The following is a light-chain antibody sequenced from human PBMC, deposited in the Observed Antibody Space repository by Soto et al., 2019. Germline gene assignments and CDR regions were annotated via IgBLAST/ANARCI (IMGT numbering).Light chain of an antibody. J-gene: IGLJ2*01. Sequence: QSVLTQSPSASATPGQRVTISCSGSTSNIGRHSASWYQHVPGTAPKLLIYSDYQRPSRVPDRFSGSKSGTSASLAISGLQSEDEADYYCAVWDDSLNGVVFGGGTKVTVL. V-gene: IGLV1-44*01. CDR1: TSNIGRHS. CDR3: AVWDDSLNGVV. CDR2: SDY.